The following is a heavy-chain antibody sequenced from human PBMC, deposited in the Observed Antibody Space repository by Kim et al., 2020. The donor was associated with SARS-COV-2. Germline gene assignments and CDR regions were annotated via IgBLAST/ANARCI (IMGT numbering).Heavy chain of an antibody. CDR1: GFTFSSYG. V-gene: IGHV3-30*18. CDR3: AKDYGSGTGGGFDAFDI. D-gene: IGHD3-10*01. Sequence: GGSLRLSCAASGFTFSSYGMHWVRQAPGKGLEWVAVISYDGSNKYYADSVKGRFTISRDNSKNTLYLQMNSLRAEDTAVYYCAKDYGSGTGGGFDAFDI. CDR2: ISYDGSNK. J-gene: IGHJ3*02.